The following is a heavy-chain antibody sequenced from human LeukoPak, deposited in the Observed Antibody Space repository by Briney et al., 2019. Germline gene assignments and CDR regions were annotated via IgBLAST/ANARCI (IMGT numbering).Heavy chain of an antibody. V-gene: IGHV3-11*04. CDR2: ISSSGSTI. CDR1: GYSISSGYY. D-gene: IGHD4-17*01. J-gene: IGHJ6*03. Sequence: LSLTCAVSGYSISSGYYWSWIRHPPGKGLEWDSYISSSGSTIYYADSVKGRFTISRDNAKNSLYLQMNSLRDEDTAVYYCARRRDYGMWYYYYIDVWGKGTTVTVSS. CDR3: ARRRDYGMWYYYYIDV.